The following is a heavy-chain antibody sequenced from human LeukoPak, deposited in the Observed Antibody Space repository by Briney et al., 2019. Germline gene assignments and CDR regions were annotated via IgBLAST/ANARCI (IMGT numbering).Heavy chain of an antibody. J-gene: IGHJ4*02. CDR1: GFTFSSYG. V-gene: IGHV3-23*01. Sequence: PGGSLRLSCAASGFTFSSYGMSWVRQAPGKGLEWVSAIRGSGGSTYYADSVKGRFTISRDNSKNTLYLQMNSLRAEDTAVYYCAKDRVDWGYSSGWYMSGYFDYWGQGTLVTVSS. CDR3: AKDRVDWGYSSGWYMSGYFDY. D-gene: IGHD6-19*01. CDR2: IRGSGGST.